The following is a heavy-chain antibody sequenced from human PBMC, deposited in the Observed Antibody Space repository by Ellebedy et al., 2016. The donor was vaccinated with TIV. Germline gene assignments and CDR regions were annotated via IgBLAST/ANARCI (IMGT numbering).Heavy chain of an antibody. CDR2: LSGSGYKT. D-gene: IGHD3-9*01. V-gene: IGHV3-23*01. Sequence: PGGSLRLSCAASGFTFSNHAMSWVRQAPGKGLEWVSGLSGSGYKTYYADSVKGRATISRDNSKNMLYLQLNGLRTEDTAVYYCAKGDLRFFDWSTTAYWGQGILVTLSS. CDR3: AKGDLRFFDWSTTAY. CDR1: GFTFSNHA. J-gene: IGHJ4*02.